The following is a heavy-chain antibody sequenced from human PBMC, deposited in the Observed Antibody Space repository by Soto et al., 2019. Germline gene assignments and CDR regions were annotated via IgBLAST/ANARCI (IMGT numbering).Heavy chain of an antibody. Sequence: GSLRLSCAASGFTFSSYSMNWVRQAPGKGLEWVSSISSSSSYIYYADSVKGRFTISRDNAKNSLYLQMNSLRAEDTAVYYCARGRYDFWSGYRYFDYWGQGTLVTVSS. CDR1: GFTFSSYS. V-gene: IGHV3-21*01. CDR3: ARGRYDFWSGYRYFDY. CDR2: ISSSSSYI. D-gene: IGHD3-3*01. J-gene: IGHJ4*02.